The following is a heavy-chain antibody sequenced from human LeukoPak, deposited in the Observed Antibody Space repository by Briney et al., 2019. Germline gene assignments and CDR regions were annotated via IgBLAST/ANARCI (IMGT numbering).Heavy chain of an antibody. J-gene: IGHJ6*03. CDR3: ARRAYDSSRYPSPPPYYMDV. CDR2: IYYSGST. D-gene: IGHD3-22*01. Sequence: PSETLSLTCTVSGGSISSGGYYWSWIRQHPGKGLEWIGYIYYSGSTYYNRSLKSRVTISVDTSNNQFSLKLSSVTAADTAVYYCARRAYDSSRYPSPPPYYMDVWGKGTTVTVSS. V-gene: IGHV4-31*03. CDR1: GGSISSGGYY.